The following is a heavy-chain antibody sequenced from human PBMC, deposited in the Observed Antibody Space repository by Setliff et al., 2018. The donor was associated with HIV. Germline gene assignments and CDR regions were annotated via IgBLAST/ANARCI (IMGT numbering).Heavy chain of an antibody. CDR2: ISAGGYT. Sequence: PSETLSLTCTVSGGSISIYYWSWIRQLPGEGLEWIGRISAGGYTYYNPSLQSRVTMSVDMFKNQFSLKLSSVTAADTAIYYCARDRSGTSYAGDDAFDIWGQGTMVTVSS. CDR1: GGSISIYY. V-gene: IGHV4-4*07. D-gene: IGHD3-3*01. CDR3: ARDRSGTSYAGDDAFDI. J-gene: IGHJ3*02.